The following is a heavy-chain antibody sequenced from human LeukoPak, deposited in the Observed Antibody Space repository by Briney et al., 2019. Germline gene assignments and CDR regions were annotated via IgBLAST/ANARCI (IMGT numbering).Heavy chain of an antibody. V-gene: IGHV4-61*02. CDR1: GGSISSGTYY. J-gene: IGHJ6*03. Sequence: SETLSLTCSVSGGSISSGTYYWTWIRQPAGRGLEWIGRIYTSGSTDYHPSLRSRVTISVDTSKNQFSLKLNSVNVADAAVYYCVRGCCGGDCSQVYYYYYYMDVWGKGTTVTVPS. CDR2: IYTSGST. CDR3: VRGCCGGDCSQVYYYYYYMDV. D-gene: IGHD2-21*01.